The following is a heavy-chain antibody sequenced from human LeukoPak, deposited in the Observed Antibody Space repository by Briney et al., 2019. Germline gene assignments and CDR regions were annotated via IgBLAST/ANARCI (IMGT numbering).Heavy chain of an antibody. J-gene: IGHJ4*02. Sequence: SETLSLTCAVYGGSFSGYYWSWFRQPPGKGLEWIGEINHSGSTNYNPSLKSRVTISVDTSKNQFSLKLSSVTAADTAVYYCARARGQRNDYWGQGTLVTVSS. V-gene: IGHV4-34*01. CDR1: GGSFSGYY. CDR2: INHSGST. CDR3: ARARGQRNDY.